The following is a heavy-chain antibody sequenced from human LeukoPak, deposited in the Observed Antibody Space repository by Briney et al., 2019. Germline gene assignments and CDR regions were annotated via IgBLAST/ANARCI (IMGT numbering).Heavy chain of an antibody. CDR3: ARGGGWQQLPRYFDY. CDR1: GFTVSSNY. V-gene: IGHV3-53*01. J-gene: IGHJ4*02. CDR2: IYSGGST. Sequence: GGSLRLSCAASGFTVSSNYMSWVRQAPGKGLEWVSVIYSGGSTYYADSVKGRFTISRDNSKNTLYLQMNSLRAEDTAVYYCARGGGWQQLPRYFDYWGQGTLVTVSS. D-gene: IGHD5-24*01.